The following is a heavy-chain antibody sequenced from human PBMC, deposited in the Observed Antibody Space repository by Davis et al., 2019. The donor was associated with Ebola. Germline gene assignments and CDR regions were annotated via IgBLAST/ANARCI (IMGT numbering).Heavy chain of an antibody. J-gene: IGHJ6*02. CDR1: GYSFDSYW. D-gene: IGHD6-25*01. CDR3: ARLRLSFTYSYYKGMDV. CDR2: IYPGDSDT. Sequence: GESLKISCKASGYSFDSYWIGWVRQMPGKGLEWMGIIYPGDSDTRYGPSFQGQVTISADKSINTAYLQWSTLKASDTAMYYCARLRLSFTYSYYKGMDVWGQGTTVTVFS. V-gene: IGHV5-51*01.